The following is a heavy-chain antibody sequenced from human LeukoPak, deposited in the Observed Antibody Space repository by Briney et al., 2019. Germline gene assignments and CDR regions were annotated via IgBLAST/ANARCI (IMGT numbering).Heavy chain of an antibody. CDR1: GYSFSSFD. J-gene: IGHJ6*02. Sequence: ASVKVSCKASGYSFSSFDVNWVRQAAGQGLEWMGWMNPNSGNTGYAQKFQGRVAMTRNTSTNTAYMELSSLRSEDTAVYYCARVTRYYYGMEVWGQGTPVTVSS. CDR2: MNPNSGNT. CDR3: ARVTRYYYGMEV. V-gene: IGHV1-8*02.